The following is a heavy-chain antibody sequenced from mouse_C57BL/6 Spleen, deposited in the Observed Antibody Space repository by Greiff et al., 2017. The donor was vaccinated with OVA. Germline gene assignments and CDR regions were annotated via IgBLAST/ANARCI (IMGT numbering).Heavy chain of an antibody. CDR2: INYDGSST. CDR1: GFTFSDYY. CDR3: ARCGYYVFDY. D-gene: IGHD2-3*01. J-gene: IGHJ2*01. V-gene: IGHV5-16*01. Sequence: EVMLVESEGGLVQPGRSMKLSCTASGFTFSDYYMAWVRQVPEKGLEWVANINYDGSSTYYLDSLKSRFIISRDNEKNILYLQMSSLKSEDTATYYCARCGYYVFDYWGQGTTLTVSS.